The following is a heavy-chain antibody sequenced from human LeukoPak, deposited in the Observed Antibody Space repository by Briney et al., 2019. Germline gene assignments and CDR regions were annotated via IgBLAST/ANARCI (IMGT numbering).Heavy chain of an antibody. CDR2: INHSGST. Sequence: SETLSLTCAVYGGSFSGYYWSWIRQPPGKGLEWIGEINHSGSTNYNPSLKSRVTISVDTSKNQFSLKLSSVTAADTAVYYCASPISPDYYDSSGNDAFDIWGQGTMVTVSS. CDR1: GGSFSGYY. J-gene: IGHJ3*02. CDR3: ASPISPDYYDSSGNDAFDI. V-gene: IGHV4-34*01. D-gene: IGHD3-22*01.